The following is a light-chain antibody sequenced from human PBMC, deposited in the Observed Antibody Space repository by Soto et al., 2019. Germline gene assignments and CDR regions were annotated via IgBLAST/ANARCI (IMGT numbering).Light chain of an antibody. CDR3: QHYNSFSNT. V-gene: IGKV1-9*01. J-gene: IGKJ5*01. CDR1: QAISSC. Sequence: DIKLTQSPSFLSASVGDRVTITCRASQAISSCLAWYQQKPGKAPKLLIYAASTLQRGVPSRFSGSGSGTEFTLTINSLQADDFATYYCQHYNSFSNTFGQGTGLEIK. CDR2: AAS.